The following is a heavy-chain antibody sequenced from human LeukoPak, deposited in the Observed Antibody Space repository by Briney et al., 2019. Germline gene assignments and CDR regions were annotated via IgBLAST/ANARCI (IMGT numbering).Heavy chain of an antibody. CDR3: AHRLNPLHYGGNSGFDY. CDR2: IYWNDDK. J-gene: IGHJ4*02. V-gene: IGHV2-5*01. Sequence: ASGPTLVKPTQTLTLTCTFSGFSLSTSGVGVGWIRQPPGKALEWLALIYWNDDKRYSPSLKSRLTITKDTSKNQVVLTMTNMDPVDTATYYCAHRLNPLHYGGNSGFDYWGQGTLVTVSS. D-gene: IGHD4-23*01. CDR1: GFSLSTSGVG.